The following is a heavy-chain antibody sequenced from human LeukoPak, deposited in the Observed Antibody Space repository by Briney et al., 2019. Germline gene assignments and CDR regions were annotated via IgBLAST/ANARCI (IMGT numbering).Heavy chain of an antibody. V-gene: IGHV4-39*07. CDR2: IYYSGST. Sequence: SETLSLTCTVSGGSISGSTYYWGWIRQPPGKGLEWIGIIYYSGSTYYNPSLKSRVTISVDTSKNQFSLKLSSVAAADTAVYYCARVQEDSSGPLFDYWGQGTLVTVSS. J-gene: IGHJ4*02. D-gene: IGHD3-22*01. CDR3: ARVQEDSSGPLFDY. CDR1: GGSISGSTYY.